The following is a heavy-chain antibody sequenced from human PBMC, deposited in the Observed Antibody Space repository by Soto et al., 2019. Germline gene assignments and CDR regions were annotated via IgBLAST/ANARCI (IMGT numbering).Heavy chain of an antibody. J-gene: IGHJ5*02. V-gene: IGHV3-15*01. D-gene: IGHD3-22*01. Sequence: GGSLRLSWATSRFSFSNAGMNWVRQAPGRGLEWVGRIKSLTDGGATDYAAPVKGRFTITRDDSKDTLYLHMNNLKTEDTAMYFCTADLPDNWFDPWGQGTLVTVSS. CDR3: TADLPDNWFDP. CDR1: RFSFSNAG. CDR2: IKSLTDGGAT.